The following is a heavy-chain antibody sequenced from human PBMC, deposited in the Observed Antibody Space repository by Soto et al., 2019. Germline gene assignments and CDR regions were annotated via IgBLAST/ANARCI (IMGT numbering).Heavy chain of an antibody. CDR2: ISSSSSYT. J-gene: IGHJ5*01. CDR1: GFTFSDYY. Sequence: GGSLRLSCAASGFTFSDYYMSWIRQAPGKGLEWVSYISSSSSYTNYADSVKGRFTISRDNSKHTLYLQMNSLTAEDTAVYACVKGGWLDFWGQGTLVTVSS. D-gene: IGHD3-16*01. CDR3: VKGGWLDF. V-gene: IGHV3-11*05.